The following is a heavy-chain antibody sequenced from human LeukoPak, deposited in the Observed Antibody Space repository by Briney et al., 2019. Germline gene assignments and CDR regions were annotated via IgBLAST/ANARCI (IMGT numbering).Heavy chain of an antibody. CDR1: GYTLTTYG. CDR2: IGAYNGDT. D-gene: IGHD3-16*01. Sequence: ASVKVSCKASGYTLTTYGISWVRQAPGQGLEWMGWIGAYNGDTNYAQKLQGRVTMTTDTSTSTAYMELRSLGSDDTAVYYCARGLGNLGRGYYYGMDVWGQGTTVTVSS. CDR3: ARGLGNLGRGYYYGMDV. V-gene: IGHV1-18*01. J-gene: IGHJ6*02.